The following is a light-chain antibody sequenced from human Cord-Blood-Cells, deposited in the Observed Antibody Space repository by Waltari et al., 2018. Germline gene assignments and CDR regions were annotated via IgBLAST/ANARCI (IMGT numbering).Light chain of an antibody. CDR3: QQSYSTPIT. CDR2: AAS. CDR1: QSISSY. J-gene: IGKJ5*01. V-gene: IGKV1-39*01. Sequence: IQVTQSSFSLSASVGKRITITCRASQSISSYLNWYQQKPGKAPKLLIYAASSLQSGVPSRFSGSGSGTDFTLTISSLQPEDFATYYCQQSYSTPITFGQGTRLEIK.